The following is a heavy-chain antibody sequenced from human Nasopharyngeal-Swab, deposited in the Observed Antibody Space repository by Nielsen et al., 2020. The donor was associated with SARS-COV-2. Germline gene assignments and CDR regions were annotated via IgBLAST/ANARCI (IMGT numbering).Heavy chain of an antibody. Sequence: WIRQPPGKGLEWVSSISSSSSYIYYADSVKGRFTISRDNAKNSLYLQMNSLRAEDTAVYYCAKDRVGVTPFDYWGQGTLVTVSS. CDR3: AKDRVGVTPFDY. V-gene: IGHV3-21*01. CDR2: ISSSSSYI. J-gene: IGHJ4*02. D-gene: IGHD2-21*02.